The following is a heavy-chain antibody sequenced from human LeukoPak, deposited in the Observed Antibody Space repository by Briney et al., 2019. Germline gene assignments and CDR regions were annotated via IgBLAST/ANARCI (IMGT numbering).Heavy chain of an antibody. D-gene: IGHD2-21*02. Sequence: GESLKISCKGSGYRFTDYWIAWVRQMPGKGLEWMGIIYPGDSDSRYSPSFQGQVTFSADKSISTAYLQWSSLKASDTAMYYCARDVFPAYCGGDCYSLGGDYWGQGTLVTVSS. CDR1: GYRFTDYW. CDR3: ARDVFPAYCGGDCYSLGGDY. CDR2: IYPGDSDS. J-gene: IGHJ4*02. V-gene: IGHV5-51*01.